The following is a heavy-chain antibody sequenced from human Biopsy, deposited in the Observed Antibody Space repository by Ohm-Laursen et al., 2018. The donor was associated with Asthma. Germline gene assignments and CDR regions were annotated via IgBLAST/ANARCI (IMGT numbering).Heavy chain of an antibody. CDR3: EREVSTVDYGYYYYAMDV. J-gene: IGHJ6*02. D-gene: IGHD4-17*01. CDR2: IIPIFGTS. Sequence: ASVKVACKASGGTFSRYAISWVRQAPGQCLEWMGGIIPIFGTSNYAQKFQDRVTFTTDESTSSAYMELSSLRSEDSAVYYCEREVSTVDYGYYYYAMDVWGQGTTVTVSS. CDR1: GGTFSRYA. V-gene: IGHV1-69*05.